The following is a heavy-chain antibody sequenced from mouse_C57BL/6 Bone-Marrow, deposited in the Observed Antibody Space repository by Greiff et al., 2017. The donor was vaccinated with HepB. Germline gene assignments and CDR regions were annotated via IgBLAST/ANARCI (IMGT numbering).Heavy chain of an antibody. CDR3: ARGRAYLGRIFFY. J-gene: IGHJ3*01. CDR1: GYTFTSYG. D-gene: IGHD5-5*01. V-gene: IGHV1-81*01. CDR2: IYPRSGNT. Sequence: VQLQQSGAELARPGASVKLSCKASGYTFTSYGISWVKQRTGQGLEWIGEIYPRSGNTYYNEKFKGKATLTADKSSSTAYMELRSLTSEDSAVYFCARGRAYLGRIFFYWGQGTLVTVSA.